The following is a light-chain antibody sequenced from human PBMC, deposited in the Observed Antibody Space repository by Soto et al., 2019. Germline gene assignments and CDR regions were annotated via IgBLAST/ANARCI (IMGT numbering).Light chain of an antibody. CDR1: QSVSTSY. CDR3: QHYGGSPGT. V-gene: IGKV3-20*01. J-gene: IGKJ1*01. Sequence: PGDRATLSCRASQSVSTSYLAWYQQKPGQAPRLLISGASSRAAGIPDRFSASGSGTDFTLTINRLEPEDFAVYFCQHYGGSPGTFGQGTKVEIK. CDR2: GAS.